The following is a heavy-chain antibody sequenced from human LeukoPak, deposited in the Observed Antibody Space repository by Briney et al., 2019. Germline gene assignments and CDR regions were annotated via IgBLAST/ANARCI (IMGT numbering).Heavy chain of an antibody. CDR2: INHTEST. V-gene: IGHV4-34*01. J-gene: IGHJ4*02. D-gene: IGHD6-13*01. CDR1: GGSFSGYY. CDR3: ARTYSSSWYSGGLFDY. Sequence: PSETLSLTCAVYGGSFSGYYWSWIRQPPGKGLEWIGDINHTESTNYNPSLKSRVTISVDTSKNQFSLKLSSVTAADTAVYYCARTYSSSWYSGGLFDYWGQGTLVTVSS.